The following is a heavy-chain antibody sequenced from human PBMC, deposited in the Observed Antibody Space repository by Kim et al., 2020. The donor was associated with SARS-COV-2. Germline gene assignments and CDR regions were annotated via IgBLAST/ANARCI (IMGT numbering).Heavy chain of an antibody. CDR1: GFIFDGYA. CDR2: ICGDGSNT. Sequence: GGSLRLSCATSGFIFDGYAMHWIRQPPGKGLQWVSFICGDGSNTYYADSVKGRFTISRDNSKNSLYLQMDSLTTDDTAFYYCAKDIQRGEYSSSSPDNWGPGTMVTVSS. J-gene: IGHJ4*02. D-gene: IGHD6-6*01. CDR3: AKDIQRGEYSSSSPDN. V-gene: IGHV3-43*02.